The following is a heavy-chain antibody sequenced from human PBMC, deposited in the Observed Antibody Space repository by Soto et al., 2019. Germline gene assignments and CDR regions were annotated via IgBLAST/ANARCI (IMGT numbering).Heavy chain of an antibody. CDR3: AKDPPSAPAAVSLPGDY. J-gene: IGHJ4*02. V-gene: IGHV3-30*18. D-gene: IGHD2-2*01. Sequence: QVQLVGSGGGVVQPGRSLRLSCAASGFTFSNYAMVWARQPPGKGLECIAVISYDGSNEYYVDSVKGRFTISRDNSKNTLHLQMNSLRAEDTAVYYCAKDPPSAPAAVSLPGDYWGQGTLVVVSS. CDR1: GFTFSNYA. CDR2: ISYDGSNE.